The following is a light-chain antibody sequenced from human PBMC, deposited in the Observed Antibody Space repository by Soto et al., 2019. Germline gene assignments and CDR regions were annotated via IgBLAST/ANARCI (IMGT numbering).Light chain of an antibody. V-gene: IGKV1-12*01. CDR3: QQANSLPIT. Sequence: DIQMTQSPGSLSEYVGARVTITCPASQPISNWLAWYQQKPGKAPRLLIYVASALHSGVPSRFSGSGSGTDFTLTISSLQPEDFATYYCQQANSLPITFGQGTRLEIK. J-gene: IGKJ5*01. CDR1: QPISNW. CDR2: VAS.